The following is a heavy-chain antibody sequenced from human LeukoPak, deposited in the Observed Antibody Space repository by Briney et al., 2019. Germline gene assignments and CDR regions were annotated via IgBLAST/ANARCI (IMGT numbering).Heavy chain of an antibody. CDR3: AKDADQWGTYYYDSSGYYSFLQY. CDR2: ISESGSGT. Sequence: GGSLRLSCAVSGLTFSRYAMSWVRQAPGKGLEWVSAISESGSGTYYADSVKGRFTISRDNSKDTLSLQMNSLRAEDTAVYYCAKDADQWGTYYYDSSGYYSFLQYWGQGTLVTVSS. CDR1: GLTFSRYA. J-gene: IGHJ4*02. V-gene: IGHV3-23*01. D-gene: IGHD3-22*01.